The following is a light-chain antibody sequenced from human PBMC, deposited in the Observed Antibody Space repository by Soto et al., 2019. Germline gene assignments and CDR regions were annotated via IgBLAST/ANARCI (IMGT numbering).Light chain of an antibody. V-gene: IGKV3-20*01. Sequence: EIVLTQSPGTLSLSPGERATLSCRASQSVRSSYLAWYQQKPGQAPRLLIFGASTRATGIPDRFGGSGSGTDFILTISRLEPEDSAVYYCQQYGASSWTFGQGTKVDIK. CDR3: QQYGASSWT. CDR2: GAS. J-gene: IGKJ1*01. CDR1: QSVRSSY.